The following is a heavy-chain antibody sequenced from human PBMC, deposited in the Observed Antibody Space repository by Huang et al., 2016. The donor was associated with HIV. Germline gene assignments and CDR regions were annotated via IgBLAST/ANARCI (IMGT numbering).Heavy chain of an antibody. CDR2: INSEGSST. J-gene: IGHJ4*02. D-gene: IGHD3-22*01. Sequence: EVQLVESGGGLVQPGGSLRLSCAASGFSISSYWMHWVCQAPGKGLVGVSRINSEGSSTSYADSGKCRFTISRDNAKNTLYLQMNRLRAEDTAVYYCARDPRIQSWLNFFDYWGQGTLVSVSS. V-gene: IGHV3-74*01. CDR1: GFSISSYW. CDR3: ARDPRIQSWLNFFDY.